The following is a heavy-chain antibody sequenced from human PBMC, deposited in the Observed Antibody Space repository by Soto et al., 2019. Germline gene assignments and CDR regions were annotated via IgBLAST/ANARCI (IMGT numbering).Heavy chain of an antibody. J-gene: IGHJ5*02. CDR3: ARSSDHGYCSGGSCYDPNWFDP. CDR1: GGSISSSSYY. Sequence: SETLSLTCTVSGGSISSSSYYWGWIRQPPGKGLEWIGSIYYSGSTYYNPSLKSRVTISVDTSKNQFSLKLSSVTAADTAVYYCARSSDHGYCSGGSCYDPNWFDPWGQGTLVTVSS. V-gene: IGHV4-39*01. CDR2: IYYSGST. D-gene: IGHD2-15*01.